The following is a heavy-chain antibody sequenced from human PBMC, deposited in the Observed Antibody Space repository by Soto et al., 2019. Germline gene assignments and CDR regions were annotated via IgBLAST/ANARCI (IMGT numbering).Heavy chain of an antibody. CDR2: INDRGSI. V-gene: IGHV4-34*01. CDR3: ARESHDILTGPPWVWYFDL. J-gene: IGHJ2*01. D-gene: IGHD3-9*01. Sequence: QVQLQQWGAGPLRPLETLSLTCGASGGSFSGYYWAWIRQSPGKGLEWIGEINDRGSINYNPSLKSRVSISVDTTNNHYSLNLRSVTAADTAVYYCARESHDILTGPPWVWYFDLWGRGILVTVSS. CDR1: GGSFSGYY.